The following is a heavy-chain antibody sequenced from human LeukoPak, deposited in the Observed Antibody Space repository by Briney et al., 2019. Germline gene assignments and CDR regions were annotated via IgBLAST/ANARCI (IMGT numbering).Heavy chain of an antibody. J-gene: IGHJ3*02. CDR1: GFTFDDYA. D-gene: IGHD3-10*01. CDR2: ISWNSGSI. CDR3: AKSHRINMGSGHDAFDI. V-gene: IGHV3-9*01. Sequence: GGSLRLSCAASGFTFDDYAMHWVRQAPGKGLEWVSGISWNSGSISYADSVKGRFTISRDNAKNSLYLQMNSLRAEDTALYYCAKSHRINMGSGHDAFDIWGQGTMVTVSS.